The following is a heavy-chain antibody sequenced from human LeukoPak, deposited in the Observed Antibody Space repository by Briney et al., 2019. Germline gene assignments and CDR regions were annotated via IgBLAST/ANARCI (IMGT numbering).Heavy chain of an antibody. J-gene: IGHJ6*02. D-gene: IGHD2-21*02. Sequence: GGSLRLSYAASGFTVSSNYMSWVRQAPGKGLEWVSVIYSGGSTYYADSVKGRFTISRDNSKNTLYLQMNSLRAEDTAVYYCARDGGDDYYYYGMDVWGQGTTVTVSS. CDR3: ARDGGDDYYYYGMDV. CDR1: GFTVSSNY. V-gene: IGHV3-66*02. CDR2: IYSGGST.